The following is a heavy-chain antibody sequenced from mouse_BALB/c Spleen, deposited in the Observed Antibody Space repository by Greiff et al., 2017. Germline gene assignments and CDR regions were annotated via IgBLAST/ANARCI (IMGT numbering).Heavy chain of an antibody. J-gene: IGHJ4*01. Sequence: VQLQQSAAELARPGASVKMSCKASGYTFTSYTMHWVKQRPGQGLEWIGYINPSSGYTEYNQKFKDKTTLTADKSSSTAYMQLSSLTSEDSAVYYCARRAPGYAMDYWGQGTSVTVSS. CDR1: GYTFTSYT. CDR3: ARRAPGYAMDY. V-gene: IGHV1-4*02. D-gene: IGHD3-3*01. CDR2: INPSSGYT.